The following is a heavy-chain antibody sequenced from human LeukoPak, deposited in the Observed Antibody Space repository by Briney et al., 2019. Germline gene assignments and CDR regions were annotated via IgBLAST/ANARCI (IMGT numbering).Heavy chain of an antibody. D-gene: IGHD3-22*01. CDR1: GGTFSSYA. J-gene: IGHJ4*02. CDR2: IIPILGIA. V-gene: IGHV1-69*04. Sequence: RGASVKVSCKASGGTFSSYAISWVRQAPGQGLEWMGRIIPILGIANYAQKFQGRVTITADTSTDTAYMELSSLRSEDTAVYYCATAGFRYDSSGYWDYWGQGTLVTVSS. CDR3: ATAGFRYDSSGYWDY.